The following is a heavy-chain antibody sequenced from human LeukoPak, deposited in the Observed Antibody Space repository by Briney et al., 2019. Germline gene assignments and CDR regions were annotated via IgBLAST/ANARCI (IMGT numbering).Heavy chain of an antibody. Sequence: SGPTQVKPTKTLTLTCTFSEFSLTTSGVGVGWIRQPPGKALEWLALIYWDDDKRYSPSLKSRLTITKDTSKNQVVLTMTNMDPVDTATYYCARRIAAPCSNWYLFDYWGQGTLVTVSS. CDR2: IYWDDDK. D-gene: IGHD6-6*01. J-gene: IGHJ4*02. CDR1: EFSLTTSGVG. CDR3: ARRIAAPCSNWYLFDY. V-gene: IGHV2-5*02.